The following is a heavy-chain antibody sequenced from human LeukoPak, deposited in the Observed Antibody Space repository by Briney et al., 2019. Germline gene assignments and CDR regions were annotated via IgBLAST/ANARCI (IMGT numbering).Heavy chain of an antibody. J-gene: IGHJ6*02. Sequence: PGGSLRLSCAASGFTFSSYGMHWVRQAPGKGLEWVAVIWYDGSNKYYADSVKGRFTISRDNSKNTLYLQMNSLRAEDTAVYYCARDLGHIVGATKEYYYYGMDVWGQGTTVTVSS. V-gene: IGHV3-33*01. CDR1: GFTFSSYG. CDR2: IWYDGSNK. CDR3: ARDLGHIVGATKEYYYYGMDV. D-gene: IGHD1-26*01.